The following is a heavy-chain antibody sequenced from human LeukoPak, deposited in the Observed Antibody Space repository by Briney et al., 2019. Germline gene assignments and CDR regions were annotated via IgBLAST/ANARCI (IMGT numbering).Heavy chain of an antibody. J-gene: IGHJ6*03. CDR3: ATKGYCSSTSCYMFYYYYMDV. Sequence: GASVKVSCKASGGTFSSYAISWVRQAPGQGLEWMGRIIPIFGTANYAQKFQGGVTITTDESTSTAYMELSSLRSEDTAVYYCATKGYCSSTSCYMFYYYYMDVWGKGTTVTVSS. D-gene: IGHD2-2*02. CDR2: IIPIFGTA. V-gene: IGHV1-69*05. CDR1: GGTFSSYA.